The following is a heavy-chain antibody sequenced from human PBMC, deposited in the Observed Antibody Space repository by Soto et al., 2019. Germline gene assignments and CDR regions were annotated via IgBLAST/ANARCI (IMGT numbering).Heavy chain of an antibody. V-gene: IGHV3-23*01. CDR3: APHVYCSGGSCQYDAFAI. CDR1: GFTFITYA. D-gene: IGHD2-15*01. J-gene: IGHJ3*02. Sequence: PGGSLRLSCASSGFTFITYAMSWVRQAPGKGLEWVSTITAGGDGTYYADSVQGRFTMSRETSKNTLYLQMNSLRAEDTAVYYYAPHVYCSGGSCQYDAFAIRGQGTMVTVSS. CDR2: ITAGGDGT.